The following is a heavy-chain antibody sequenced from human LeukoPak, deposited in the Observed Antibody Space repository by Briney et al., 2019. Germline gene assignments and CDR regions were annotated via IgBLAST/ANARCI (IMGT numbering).Heavy chain of an antibody. Sequence: GGSLRLSCAASEFTFSTYWMNWVRQAPGKGLEWVANINQDGSEKYYVDSVKGRFTISRDNAKNSLYLQMNSLRADDTAVYYCARLDASGLDYWGQGTLVTVSS. CDR3: ARLDASGLDY. D-gene: IGHD6-19*01. J-gene: IGHJ4*02. CDR1: EFTFSTYW. V-gene: IGHV3-7*01. CDR2: INQDGSEK.